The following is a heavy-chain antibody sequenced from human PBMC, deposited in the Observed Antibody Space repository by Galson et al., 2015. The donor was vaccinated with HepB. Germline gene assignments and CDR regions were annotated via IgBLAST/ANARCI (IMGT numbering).Heavy chain of an antibody. Sequence: ETLSLTCTVSGGSISSYYRSWIRQPPGKGLEWIGYIYYSGSTNYNPSLKSRVTISGDMSTNQFSLELSAVTAADAAVYYSARHQGCSWYWLDYWGQGTLVTVSS. J-gene: IGHJ4*02. CDR1: GGSISSYY. CDR2: IYYSGST. CDR3: ARHQGCSWYWLDY. D-gene: IGHD6-13*01. V-gene: IGHV4-59*08.